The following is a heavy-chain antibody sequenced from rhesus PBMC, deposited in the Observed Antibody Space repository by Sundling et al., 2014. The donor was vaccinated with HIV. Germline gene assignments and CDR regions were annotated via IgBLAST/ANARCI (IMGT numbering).Heavy chain of an antibody. V-gene: IGHV4-99*01. CDR3: ASPPISSSDY. CDR2: ITGTSGTT. Sequence: QVQLQESGPGLVKPSETLSLTCAVSGFSITSGYYWGWIRQPPGKGLEYLGYITGTSGTTYYNPSLKSRVTISRDTSKNQFSLKLTSVTAADTAVYYCASPPISSSDYWGQGVLVTVSS. CDR1: GFSITSGYY. D-gene: IGHD2-27*01. J-gene: IGHJ4*01.